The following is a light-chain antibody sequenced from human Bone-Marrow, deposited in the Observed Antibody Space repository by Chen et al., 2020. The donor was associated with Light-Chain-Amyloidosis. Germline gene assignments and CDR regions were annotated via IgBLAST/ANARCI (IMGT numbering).Light chain of an antibody. CDR1: SSDVGGDNH. CDR2: EVT. CDR3: SSYTITNTLV. Sequence: QSALTHPASVSGSPGQSITISCTGTSSDVGGDNHVSWYQQHPDKAPKLMIYEVTNRPSWVPDRFSGSKSDNMASLTISGLQTEDEADYFCSSYTITNTLVFGSGTRVTVL. V-gene: IGLV2-14*01. J-gene: IGLJ1*01.